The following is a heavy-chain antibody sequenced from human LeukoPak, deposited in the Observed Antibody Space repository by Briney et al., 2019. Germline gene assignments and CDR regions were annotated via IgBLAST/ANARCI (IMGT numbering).Heavy chain of an antibody. V-gene: IGHV4-39*07. J-gene: IGHJ6*02. CDR1: GGSISSGGYY. CDR2: INHRGTT. CDR3: ARGVTSALSYYDGMDV. D-gene: IGHD2/OR15-2a*01. Sequence: PSETLSLTCTVSGGSISSGGYYWTWIRQTPGKGLEWIGEINHRGTTYYNPSLESRVTISVDPSKNQFSLNLHSVTAADTAVYYCARGVTSALSYYDGMDVWGQGTTVTVSS.